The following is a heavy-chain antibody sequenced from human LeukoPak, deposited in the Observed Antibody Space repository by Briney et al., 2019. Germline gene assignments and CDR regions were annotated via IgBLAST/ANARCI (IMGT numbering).Heavy chain of an antibody. CDR2: ISAYNGNT. CDR3: ARDIRIAAAGPPGY. J-gene: IGHJ4*02. CDR1: GYTFTSYG. Sequence: ASVKVSCKASGYTFTSYGISWVRQAPGQGLEWMGWISAYNGNTNYAQKLQGRVTMTTDTSTSTAYMELRSLRSDDTVVYYCARDIRIAAAGPPGYWGQGTLVTVSS. D-gene: IGHD6-13*01. V-gene: IGHV1-18*01.